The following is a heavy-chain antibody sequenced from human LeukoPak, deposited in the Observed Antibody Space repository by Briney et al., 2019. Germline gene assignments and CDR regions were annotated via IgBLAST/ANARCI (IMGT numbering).Heavy chain of an antibody. V-gene: IGHV4-59*01. Sequence: SETLSLTCTVSGDSISSYYWTWIRQPPGKGLEWIGYIHYSGSTNYKASLRSRVTISLDTSKNQFSLRMTSVTAADTAVYYCARGGGPPSYLDFWGQGTLVTVSS. J-gene: IGHJ4*02. D-gene: IGHD3-16*01. CDR3: ARGGGPPSYLDF. CDR2: IHYSGST. CDR1: GDSISSYY.